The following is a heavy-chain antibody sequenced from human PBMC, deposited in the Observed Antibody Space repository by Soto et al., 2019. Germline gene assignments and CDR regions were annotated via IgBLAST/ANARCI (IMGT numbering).Heavy chain of an antibody. J-gene: IGHJ4*02. CDR2: ISWNSGSI. CDR1: GFTFTSAW. V-gene: IGHV3-9*01. CDR3: AKDIGVGGADIFDF. D-gene: IGHD1-26*01. Sequence: GGSLRLSCAASGFTFTSAWMTWVRQAPGKGLEWVSGISWNSGSIAYAESVKGRFTISRDNAKNSLYLQMNSLRVEDTAFYYCAKDIGVGGADIFDFRGRGTLVTAPQ.